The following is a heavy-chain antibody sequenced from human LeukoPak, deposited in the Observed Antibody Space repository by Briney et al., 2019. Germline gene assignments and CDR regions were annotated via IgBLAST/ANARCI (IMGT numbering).Heavy chain of an antibody. CDR1: GGSISSTTSY. CDR2: IYYSGST. V-gene: IGHV4-39*01. Sequence: SETLSLTCAVSGGSISSTTSYWGWIRQPPWKGLEWIGRIYYSGSTFYNPSLKSRVAISVDTSKNQLSLRLSSVTAADTAVYYCARHSSVLPFDYWGQGTLVTVSS. J-gene: IGHJ4*02. CDR3: ARHSSVLPFDY. D-gene: IGHD3-10*01.